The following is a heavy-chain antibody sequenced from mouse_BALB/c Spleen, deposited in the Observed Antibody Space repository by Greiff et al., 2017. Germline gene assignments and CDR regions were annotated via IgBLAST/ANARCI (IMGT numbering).Heavy chain of an antibody. CDR2: ISSGGSYT. V-gene: IGHV5-6*01. CDR1: GFTFSSYG. CDR3: ARQAGYDGAYAMDY. D-gene: IGHD2-14*01. J-gene: IGHJ4*01. Sequence: EVQLVESGGGLVQPGGSRKLSCAASGFTFSSYGMSWVRQTPDKRLEWVATISSGGSYTYYPDSVKGRFTISRDNAKNTLYLQMSSLKSEDTAMYYCARQAGYDGAYAMDYWGQGTSVTVSS.